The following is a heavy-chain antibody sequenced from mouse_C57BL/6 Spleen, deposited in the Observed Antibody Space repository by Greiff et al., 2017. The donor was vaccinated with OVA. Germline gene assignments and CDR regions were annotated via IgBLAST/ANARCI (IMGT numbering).Heavy chain of an antibody. V-gene: IGHV1-82*01. Sequence: VQLQQSGPELVKPGASVKISCKASGYAFSSSWMNWVKQRPGKGLEWIGRIYPGDGDTNYNGKFKGKATLTADKSSSTAYMKLSSLTSEDSAVYFCARLHAYAMDYWGQGTSVTVSS. J-gene: IGHJ4*01. CDR2: IYPGDGDT. CDR3: ARLHAYAMDY. CDR1: GYAFSSSW.